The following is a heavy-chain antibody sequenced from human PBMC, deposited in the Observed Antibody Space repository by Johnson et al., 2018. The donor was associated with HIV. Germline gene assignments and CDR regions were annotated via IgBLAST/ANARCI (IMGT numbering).Heavy chain of an antibody. V-gene: IGHV3-30-3*01. D-gene: IGHD6-19*01. J-gene: IGHJ3*01. Sequence: QVQLVESGGGVVQPGRSLRLSCAASGFTFSSYAMHWVRQAPGKGLEWVAVISYDGSNKYYADSVKGRFIISRDTAKKSLYMQMNSLRGEDTAVYYCARRRVAGDDAFDFWGHGTMVSVS. CDR1: GFTFSSYA. CDR2: ISYDGSNK. CDR3: ARRRVAGDDAFDF.